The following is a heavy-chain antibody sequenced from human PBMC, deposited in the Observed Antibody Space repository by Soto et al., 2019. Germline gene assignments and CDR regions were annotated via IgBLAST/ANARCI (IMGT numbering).Heavy chain of an antibody. J-gene: IGHJ6*02. V-gene: IGHV4-59*01. CDR1: GGSISSYY. CDR3: AGGGWVSDYGMDV. Sequence: TSETLSLTCTVSGGSISSYYWSWIRQPPGKGLEWIGYIYYSGSTNYNPSLKSRVTISVDTSKNQFSLKLSSVTAADTAVYYCAGGGWVSDYGMDVWGQGTTVTVSS. D-gene: IGHD1-26*01. CDR2: IYYSGST.